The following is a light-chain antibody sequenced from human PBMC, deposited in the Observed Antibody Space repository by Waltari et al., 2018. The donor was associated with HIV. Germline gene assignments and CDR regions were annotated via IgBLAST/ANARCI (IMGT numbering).Light chain of an antibody. V-gene: IGLV1-47*01. Sequence: QSVLTQPPSASGAPGQRVTMSCSGSSSNIGGNYVYWYQHLPGSAPKLLIYRNNKRPSGVPDRFSGSKSGTSASLAISGLRSEDEADYYCAAWDDSLSGVLFGGGTKLTVL. CDR3: AAWDDSLSGVL. J-gene: IGLJ3*02. CDR2: RNN. CDR1: SSNIGGNY.